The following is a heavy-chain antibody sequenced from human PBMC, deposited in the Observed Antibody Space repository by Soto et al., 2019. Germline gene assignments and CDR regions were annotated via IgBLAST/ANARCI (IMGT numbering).Heavy chain of an antibody. CDR2: IYSNGDT. J-gene: IGHJ6*02. D-gene: IGHD6-6*01. Sequence: LSLTCSVSGGSMNNGGYYWSWIRQLPGKGLEWIGYIYSNGDTYYNPSLKSRLTISVDTSKNQFSLNLTSVTAADTAVYYCARRGGSSSRYYYYALDVWGQGTTVTVSS. CDR1: GGSMNNGGYY. CDR3: ARRGGSSSRYYYYALDV. V-gene: IGHV4-31*03.